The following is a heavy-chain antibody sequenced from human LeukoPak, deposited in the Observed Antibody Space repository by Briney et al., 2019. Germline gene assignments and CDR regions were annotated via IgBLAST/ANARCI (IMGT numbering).Heavy chain of an antibody. CDR3: ARDQIAVAGFDY. V-gene: IGHV4-61*02. J-gene: IGHJ4*02. Sequence: SQTLSLTCTVSGGSISSGDYYWSWIRQPAGKGLEWIGRIYTSGSTNYNPSLKSRVTMSVDTSKNQFSLKLSSVTAADTAVYYCARDQIAVAGFDYWGQGTLVTVSS. CDR2: IYTSGST. D-gene: IGHD6-19*01. CDR1: GGSISSGDYY.